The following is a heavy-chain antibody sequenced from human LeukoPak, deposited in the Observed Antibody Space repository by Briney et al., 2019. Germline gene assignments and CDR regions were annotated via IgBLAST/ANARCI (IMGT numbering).Heavy chain of an antibody. CDR2: INPNSGGT. Sequence: ASVKVSCKASGYTFTGYYMHWVRQAPGQGLEWMGRINPNSGGTNYAQKFQGRVTMTRDTPISTAYMELSRLRSDDTAVYYCARVKDDYVWGSYSYWSQGTLVTVSS. J-gene: IGHJ4*02. D-gene: IGHD3-16*01. V-gene: IGHV1-2*06. CDR3: ARVKDDYVWGSYSY. CDR1: GYTFTGYY.